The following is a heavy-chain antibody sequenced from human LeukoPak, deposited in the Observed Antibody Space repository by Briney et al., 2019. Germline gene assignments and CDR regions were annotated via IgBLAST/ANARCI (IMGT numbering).Heavy chain of an antibody. Sequence: ASVKVSCKASGYTFTSYAMHWVRQAPGQRLEWMGWINAGNGNTKYSQKFQGRVTITRDTSASTAYMELSSLRSEDTAVYYCARDPGVLYYGPGYAFDIWGQGTMVTVSS. V-gene: IGHV1-3*01. CDR3: ARDPGVLYYGPGYAFDI. D-gene: IGHD3-10*01. CDR1: GYTFTSYA. J-gene: IGHJ3*02. CDR2: INAGNGNT.